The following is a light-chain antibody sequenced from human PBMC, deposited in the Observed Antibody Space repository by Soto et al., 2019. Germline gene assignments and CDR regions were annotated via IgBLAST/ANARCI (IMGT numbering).Light chain of an antibody. J-gene: IGKJ5*01. CDR1: QSVSSSY. CDR3: QQHNQWPIT. Sequence: IVLKQSRGTLSLSPGERATLSCRASQSVSSSYLAWYQQIPGQAPRLLIYGASSRATGIPDRFSGSGSGTDFTLTINSLQSEDSAVYYCQQHNQWPITFGQGTRLEI. V-gene: IGKV3D-20*02. CDR2: GAS.